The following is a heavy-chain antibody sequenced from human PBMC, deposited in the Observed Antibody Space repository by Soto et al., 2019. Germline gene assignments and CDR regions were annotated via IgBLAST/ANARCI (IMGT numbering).Heavy chain of an antibody. Sequence: PGRSRIHSSAASAFTFSTLAMNGVRQAPGKGLEWVSVISGSGDSTYYADSVKGRFTISRDNSKNTLYLQMNSLRAEDTAVYYCARTGPGTYFDYWGQGT. D-gene: IGHD6-13*01. CDR1: AFTFSTLA. CDR3: ARTGPGTYFDY. CDR2: ISGSGDST. J-gene: IGHJ4*02. V-gene: IGHV3-23*01.